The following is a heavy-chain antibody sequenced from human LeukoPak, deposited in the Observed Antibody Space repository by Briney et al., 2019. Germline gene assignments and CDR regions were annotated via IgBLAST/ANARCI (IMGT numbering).Heavy chain of an antibody. CDR1: GFTFSDYY. V-gene: IGHV3-11*01. D-gene: IGHD6-6*01. J-gene: IGHJ6*02. CDR3: ARSKKDSSSSLYYGMDV. Sequence: GSLRLSCAASGFTFSDYYMSWIRQAPGKGLEWVSYISSSGSTIYYADSVKGQFTISRDNAKNSLYLQMNSLRAEDTAVYYCARSKKDSSSSLYYGMDVWGQGTTVTVSS. CDR2: ISSSGSTI.